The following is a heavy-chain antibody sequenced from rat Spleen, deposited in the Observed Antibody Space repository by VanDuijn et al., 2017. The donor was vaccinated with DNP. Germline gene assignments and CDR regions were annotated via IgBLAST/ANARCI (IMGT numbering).Heavy chain of an antibody. CDR2: IWNTGGT. CDR3: ASTLVNYGTYGYYAMDA. J-gene: IGHJ4*01. CDR1: GFSLTSYN. D-gene: IGHD1-3*01. V-gene: IGHV2-41*01. Sequence: QVQLKESGPGLVQPSQTLSLTCTVAGFSLTSYNVHWVRQPPGKDLEWMGVIWNTGGTRYNSALKSRLTIIKDTSKSQVFLKMNSLQTEDTATYYCASTLVNYGTYGYYAMDAWGQGTSVTVSS.